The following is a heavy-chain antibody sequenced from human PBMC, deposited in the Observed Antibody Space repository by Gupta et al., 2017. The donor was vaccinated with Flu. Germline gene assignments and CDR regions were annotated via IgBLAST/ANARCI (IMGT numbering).Heavy chain of an antibody. CDR1: SVSTGNFY. J-gene: IGHJ4*02. CDR2: IHDTGNT. CDR3: ARHPGASFDT. Sequence: QVQLQESGPGIVKPSDTLPLTCTLSSVSTGNFYWSWLRQTPSKELEWIGYIHDTGNTTYNPSFETRVTMSMDTSKRLISLRLSSVTAADTAIYFCARHPGASFDTWGPGISVTVSS. V-gene: IGHV4-59*08. D-gene: IGHD7-27*01.